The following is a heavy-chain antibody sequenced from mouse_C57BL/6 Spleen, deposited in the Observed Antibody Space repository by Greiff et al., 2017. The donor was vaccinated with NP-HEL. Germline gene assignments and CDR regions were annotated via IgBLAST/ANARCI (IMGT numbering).Heavy chain of an antibody. CDR2: IDPSDSYP. CDR1: GYTFTSYW. J-gene: IGHJ4*01. CDR3: ARRGISGNYDYAMDY. V-gene: IGHV1-59*01. Sequence: VQLQQPGAELVRPGTSVKLSCKASGYTFTSYWMHWVKQRPGQGLEWIGVIDPSDSYPNYNQKFKGKATLTVDTSSSTAYMQLSSLTSEDSAVYYCARRGISGNYDYAMDYWGQGTSVTVSS. D-gene: IGHD2-1*01.